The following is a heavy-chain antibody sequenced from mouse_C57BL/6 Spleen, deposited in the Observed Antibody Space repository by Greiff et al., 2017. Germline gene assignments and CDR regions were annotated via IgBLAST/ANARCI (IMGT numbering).Heavy chain of an antibody. CDR3: ARGGLYDYENYAMDY. CDR1: GFTFSDYY. CDR2: INYDGSST. V-gene: IGHV5-16*01. Sequence: EVKLVESEGGLVQPGSSMKLSCTASGFTFSDYYMAWVRQVPEKGLEWVANINYDGSSTYYLDSLKSRFIISRDNAKNILYLQMSSLKSEDTATYYCARGGLYDYENYAMDYWGQGTSVTVSS. J-gene: IGHJ4*01. D-gene: IGHD2-4*01.